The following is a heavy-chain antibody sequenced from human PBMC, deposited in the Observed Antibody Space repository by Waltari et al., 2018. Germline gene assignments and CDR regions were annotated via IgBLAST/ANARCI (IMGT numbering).Heavy chain of an antibody. Sequence: VQLQESGPGLVKPSETLSLTCHISGGPISTYYWSWARQPPGKGLEWIGYIYYTGDTNYNPSLKSRVTISLGTSTYQFSLRLSSVTAADTAVYFCAKNRFDMDVWGKGTTVIVSS. D-gene: IGHD3-16*01. CDR2: IYYTGDT. V-gene: IGHV4-59*13. CDR1: GGPISTYY. CDR3: AKNRFDMDV. J-gene: IGHJ6*03.